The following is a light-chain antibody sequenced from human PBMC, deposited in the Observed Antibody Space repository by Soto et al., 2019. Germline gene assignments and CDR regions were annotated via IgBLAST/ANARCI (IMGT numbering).Light chain of an antibody. V-gene: IGKV2-30*02. J-gene: IGKJ1*01. CDR3: MQGTHWPRT. CDR1: QSLVHSDGNTY. Sequence: DVVMTQSPLSLPVTLGQPASISCRSSQSLVHSDGNTYLNWFQQRPGQSPRRLIYKVSNRDSGVPDRFSGSGSGTEFTLKISRVEADDVGFYYCMQGTHWPRTFGPGTKVEIK. CDR2: KVS.